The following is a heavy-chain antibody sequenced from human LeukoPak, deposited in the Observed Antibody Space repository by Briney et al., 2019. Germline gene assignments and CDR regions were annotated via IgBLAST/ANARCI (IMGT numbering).Heavy chain of an antibody. V-gene: IGHV3-23*01. CDR2: ISGSGGST. D-gene: IGHD6-25*01. CDR1: GFTFSSYA. J-gene: IGHJ4*02. CDR3: AKVRPGRLGPPAPGDY. Sequence: GGSLRLSCAASGFTFSSYAMSWVRQAPGKGLEWVSAISGSGGSTYYADSVKGRFTISRDNSKNTLYLQMNSLRAEDTAVYYCAKVRPGRLGPPAPGDYWGQGTLVTVSS.